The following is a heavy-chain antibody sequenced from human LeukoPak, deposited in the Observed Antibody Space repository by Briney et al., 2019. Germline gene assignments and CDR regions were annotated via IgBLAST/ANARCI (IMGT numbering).Heavy chain of an antibody. CDR2: IYYSGST. D-gene: IGHD3-22*01. CDR3: ARGGRARLNMIVRGALDY. J-gene: IGHJ4*02. Sequence: SETLSLTCTVSGGSISSGDYYWNWIRQPPGKGLEWIGYIYYSGSTYYNPSLKSRATISLDTSNNQFSLKLSSVTAADTAVYYCARGGRARLNMIVRGALDYWGQGTLATVSS. CDR1: GGSISSGDYY. V-gene: IGHV4-30-4*01.